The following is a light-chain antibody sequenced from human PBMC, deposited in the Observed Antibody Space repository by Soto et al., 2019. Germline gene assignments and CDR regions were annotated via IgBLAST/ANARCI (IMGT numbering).Light chain of an antibody. V-gene: IGKV3-15*01. CDR3: QQYNNWPPT. Sequence: EIVLTQSPGTLSLSPGEGATLSCMASQSVMSRYIAWYQQRPGQAPRLLIYGASTRATGIPAGLSGSGSGTEFTLTISSLQSEDYAVYYCQQYNNWPPTFGQGTKVDIK. J-gene: IGKJ1*01. CDR2: GAS. CDR1: QSVMSR.